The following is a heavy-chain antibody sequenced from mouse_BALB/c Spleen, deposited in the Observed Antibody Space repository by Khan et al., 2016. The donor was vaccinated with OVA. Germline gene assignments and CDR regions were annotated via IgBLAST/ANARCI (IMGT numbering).Heavy chain of an antibody. CDR3: EIYHGYFED. CDR1: GYSFTGYY. J-gene: IGHJ1*01. V-gene: IGHV1-26*01. D-gene: IGHD1-1*01. Sequence: VQLKESGPDLVKPGASVKISCKASGYSFTGYYIHWVKQSHGKSLEWIGRVNPNNGGTSYNQKFKGKAILTVDKSSNTAYLELRSLTSEDSAVYSGEIYHGYFEDWGEGTTVTVSS. CDR2: VNPNNGGT.